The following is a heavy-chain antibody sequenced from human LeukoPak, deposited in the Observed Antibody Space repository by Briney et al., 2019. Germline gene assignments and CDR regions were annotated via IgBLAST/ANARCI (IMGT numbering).Heavy chain of an antibody. V-gene: IGHV3-30*03. CDR1: GFTFTNHG. D-gene: IGHD1-7*01. Sequence: PGGSLRLSCAASGFTFTNHGLHWVRQAPGKGLEWVAVISYDEGKEYYADSVKGRFTISRDSSKNTMFLQMNSLRAEDTAVYYCARDLETITGTIGYYYGLDVWGQGTTVTVSS. CDR3: ARDLETITGTIGYYYGLDV. CDR2: ISYDEGKE. J-gene: IGHJ6*01.